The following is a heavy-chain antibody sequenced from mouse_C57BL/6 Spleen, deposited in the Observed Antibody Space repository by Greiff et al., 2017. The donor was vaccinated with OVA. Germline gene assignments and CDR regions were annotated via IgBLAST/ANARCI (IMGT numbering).Heavy chain of an antibody. D-gene: IGHD1-1*01. J-gene: IGHJ2*01. CDR1: GYNFTSYW. V-gene: IGHV1-50*01. CDR3: SRWSDYYEDY. CDR2: IDPSDSYT. Sequence: QVQLQQPGAELVKPGASVKLSCKASGYNFTSYWMQWVKQRPGQGLEWIGKIDPSDSYTKYNPKFQGKATLTVDTSSSTAYMQLKRLTSEDAAVSYCSRWSDYYEDYWGQGTTLTVSS.